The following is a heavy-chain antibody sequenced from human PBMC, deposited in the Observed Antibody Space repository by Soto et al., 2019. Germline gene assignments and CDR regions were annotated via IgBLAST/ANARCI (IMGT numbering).Heavy chain of an antibody. CDR3: ARIRGGSYSYYYYMDV. CDR2: IYYSGST. CDR1: GGSISSSSYY. J-gene: IGHJ6*03. V-gene: IGHV4-39*01. Sequence: PSETLSLTCTVSGGSISSSSYYWGWIRQPPGKGLEWIGSIYYSGSTYYNPSLKSRVTISVDTSKNQFSLKLSSVTAADTAVYYCARIRGGSYSYYYYMDVWGKGTTVTVSS. D-gene: IGHD2-15*01.